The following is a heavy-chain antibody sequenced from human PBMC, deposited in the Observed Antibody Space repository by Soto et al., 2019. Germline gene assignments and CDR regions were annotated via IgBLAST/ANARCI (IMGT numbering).Heavy chain of an antibody. Sequence: SVKVSCKASGYTFTYRYLHWVRQAPGQALEWMGWITPFNGNTNYAQKFQDRVTITRDRSMSTAYMELSSLRSEDTAVYYCARGVGSWPSGMDVWGQGTTVTVSS. D-gene: IGHD1-26*01. CDR1: GYTFTYRY. J-gene: IGHJ6*02. CDR2: ITPFNGNT. CDR3: ARGVGSWPSGMDV. V-gene: IGHV1-45*02.